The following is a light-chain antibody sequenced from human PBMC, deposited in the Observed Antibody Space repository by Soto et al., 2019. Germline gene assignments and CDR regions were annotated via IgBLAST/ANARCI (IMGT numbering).Light chain of an antibody. CDR1: QSVSSSY. J-gene: IGKJ1*01. V-gene: IGKV3-20*01. Sequence: EIVLTQSPGTLSLSPGKRATLSYRASQSVSSSYLAWYQQKPGKAPRLLIYGASSRATGIPDRLSGSGSGTDFTLTIRRLEPEDFAVYYCQQYAGSETFGQGTKVDIK. CDR2: GAS. CDR3: QQYAGSET.